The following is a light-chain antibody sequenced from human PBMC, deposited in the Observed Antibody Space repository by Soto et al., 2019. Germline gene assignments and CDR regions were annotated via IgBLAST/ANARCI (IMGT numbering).Light chain of an antibody. CDR2: DTT. CDR1: TGAVTNGHY. Sequence: QAAVTQDASLTVSPGGTVTLTCVSSTGAVTNGHYPYWFQQKPGQAPRTLIYDTTNRHSWTPARFSGSLLGGKAALTLSGAQPEDEAEYYCLLSYNGPYVFGTGTKVTVL. V-gene: IGLV7-46*01. CDR3: LLSYNGPYV. J-gene: IGLJ1*01.